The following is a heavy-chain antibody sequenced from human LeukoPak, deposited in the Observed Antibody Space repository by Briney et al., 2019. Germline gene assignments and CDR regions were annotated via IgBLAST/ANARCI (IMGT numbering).Heavy chain of an antibody. CDR2: INHSGST. J-gene: IGHJ5*02. CDR3: AREGPRRNRFDP. Sequence: SETLSLTCAVYGGSFSGYYWSWIRQPPGKGLEWIGEINHSGSTNYSPSLKSRVTISVDTSKKQFSLKLSSVTAADTAVYYCAREGPRRNRFDPWGQGTLVTVSS. CDR1: GGSFSGYY. V-gene: IGHV4-34*01.